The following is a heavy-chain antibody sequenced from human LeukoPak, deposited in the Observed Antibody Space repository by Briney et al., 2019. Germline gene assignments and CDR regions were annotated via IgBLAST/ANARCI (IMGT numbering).Heavy chain of an antibody. CDR2: ISGSGSGI. D-gene: IGHD3-22*01. Sequence: GGSLRLSCAASGFTFSNYNMNWVRQAPGKGLECLAYISGSGSGIYYADSVKGRFTLSRDNAKNSLYLQMNSLRAEDTAVYYCARDPVFSDSSGYYFDYWGQGTLVTASS. J-gene: IGHJ4*02. V-gene: IGHV3-48*01. CDR1: GFTFSNYN. CDR3: ARDPVFSDSSGYYFDY.